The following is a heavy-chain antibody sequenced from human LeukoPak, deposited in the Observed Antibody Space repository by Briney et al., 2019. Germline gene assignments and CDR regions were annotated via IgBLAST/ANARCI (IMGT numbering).Heavy chain of an antibody. CDR3: ARDPLTSWPLDY. V-gene: IGHV1-2*02. CDR2: INPNSGGT. CDR1: GYTFTGYY. J-gene: IGHJ4*02. Sequence: ASVKVSCRASGYTFTGYYMHWVRQAPGQGLEWMGWINPNSGGTNYAQKFQGRVTMTRDTSISTAYMELSRLRSDDTAVYYCARDPLTSWPLDYWGQGTLVTVSS.